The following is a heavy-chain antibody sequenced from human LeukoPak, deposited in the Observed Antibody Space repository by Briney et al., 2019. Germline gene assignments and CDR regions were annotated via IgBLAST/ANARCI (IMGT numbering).Heavy chain of an antibody. CDR1: GFTVSSNY. CDR2: IYSGGST. D-gene: IGHD3-10*01. J-gene: IGHJ6*02. Sequence: GGSLRLSCAASGFTVSSNYMSWVRQAPGKGLEWVSVIYSGGSTYYADSVKGRFTISRDNSKNTLYLQMNSLRAEDTAVYYCARDSYGSGSYSHYYYYGMDVWGQGTTVTVSS. V-gene: IGHV3-66*01. CDR3: ARDSYGSGSYSHYYYYGMDV.